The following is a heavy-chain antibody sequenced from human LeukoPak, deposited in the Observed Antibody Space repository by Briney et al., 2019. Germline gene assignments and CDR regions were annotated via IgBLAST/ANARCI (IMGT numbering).Heavy chain of an antibody. J-gene: IGHJ4*01. D-gene: IGHD6-13*01. Sequence: PGGSLRLSCAASGFTFSSYWMHWVRQAPGKGLVWVSRISIDGSSTSYADSVKGRLAISRDNSRNTVYLQMNSLRAEDTAVYHCARGDAGIEAAGNVLNFLDYWGQGILVTVSS. CDR1: GFTFSSYW. V-gene: IGHV3-74*01. CDR2: ISIDGSST. CDR3: ARGDAGIEAAGNVLNFLDY.